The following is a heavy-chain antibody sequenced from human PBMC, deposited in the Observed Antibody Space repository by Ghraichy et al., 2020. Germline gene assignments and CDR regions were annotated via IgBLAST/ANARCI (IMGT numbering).Heavy chain of an antibody. Sequence: GGSLRLSCAASGFSFSGYWMSWVRQAPGQGLEWVAIIKQDGSEKIYVDPVKSRFTISRDNARNSLYPQMNSLRAEDTAMYYCAKNIVATGKNLSYDYGMDVWGQGTTVTVSS. D-gene: IGHD5-12*01. J-gene: IGHJ6*02. CDR2: IKQDGSEK. V-gene: IGHV3-7*01. CDR3: AKNIVATGKNLSYDYGMDV. CDR1: GFSFSGYW.